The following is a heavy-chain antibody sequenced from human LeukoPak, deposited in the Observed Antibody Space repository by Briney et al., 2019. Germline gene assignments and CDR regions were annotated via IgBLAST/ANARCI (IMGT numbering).Heavy chain of an antibody. CDR3: AKRGGYCSSASCYYYYMDV. CDR2: ITSSGGST. D-gene: IGHD2-2*01. Sequence: GGSLRLSCVSSGLTFSAYAMSWVRQALGRGLEWVSGITSSGGSTYYADSVKGRFTISRDNSKNTLFLQMNGLRAEDTAVYYCAKRGGYCSSASCYYYYMDVWGKGTTVTVSS. J-gene: IGHJ6*03. CDR1: GLTFSAYA. V-gene: IGHV3-23*01.